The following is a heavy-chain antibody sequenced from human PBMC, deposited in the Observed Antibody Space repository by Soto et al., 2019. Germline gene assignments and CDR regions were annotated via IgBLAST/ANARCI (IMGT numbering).Heavy chain of an antibody. Sequence: QVQLQESGPGLVKPSETLSLTCTVSGASISGFYWSWIRKSAGKGLEWIGRIYATGTTDYNPSLKSRVMMSVDTSKKQFSLKLRSVTAADTGVYYCVRSYPNTIFGVIKSRGVDVWGQGTTVTVSS. D-gene: IGHD3-3*01. CDR2: IYATGTT. V-gene: IGHV4-4*07. CDR3: VRSYPNTIFGVIKSRGVDV. CDR1: GASISGFY. J-gene: IGHJ6*02.